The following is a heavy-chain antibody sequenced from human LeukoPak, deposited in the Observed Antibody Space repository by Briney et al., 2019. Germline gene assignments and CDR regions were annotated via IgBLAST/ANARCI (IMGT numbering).Heavy chain of an antibody. CDR1: GFTFSSYS. V-gene: IGHV3-21*01. J-gene: IGHJ3*02. CDR3: ARDSGYYYSHDAFDI. D-gene: IGHD3-22*01. Sequence: GGSLRLSCAASGFTFSSYSMNWVRQAPGKGLEWVSSISSSSSYIYYADSVKGRFTTSRDNAKNSLYLQMNSLRAEDTAVYYCARDSGYYYSHDAFDIWGQGTMVTVSS. CDR2: ISSSSSYI.